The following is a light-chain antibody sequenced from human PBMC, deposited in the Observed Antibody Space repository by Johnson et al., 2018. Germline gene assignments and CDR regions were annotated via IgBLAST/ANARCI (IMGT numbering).Light chain of an antibody. CDR2: ENN. CDR3: GTWDSSLSAGNV. CDR1: SSNIGNIY. V-gene: IGLV1-51*02. Sequence: QSVLTQPPSVSAAPVQKVTISCSGSSSNIGNIYVSWYQQLPGTAPKLLIYENNKRPSGTPDRFSGSKSGTSATLRITGLQTGDEADYYCGTWDSSLSAGNVFGTGTKVTVL. J-gene: IGLJ1*01.